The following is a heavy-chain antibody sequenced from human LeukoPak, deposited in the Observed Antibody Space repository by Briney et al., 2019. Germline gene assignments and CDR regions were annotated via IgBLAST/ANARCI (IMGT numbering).Heavy chain of an antibody. Sequence: GASVKVSCKASGGTFSNYIINWVRQAPGQGLEWLGGIIPIFGTANYAQKFQGRVTITTDESTSTAYMELSSLRSEDTAVYYCARGFAARPLDYWGQGTLVTVSS. J-gene: IGHJ4*02. CDR1: GGTFSNYI. V-gene: IGHV1-69*05. CDR2: IIPIFGTA. CDR3: ARGFAARPLDY. D-gene: IGHD6-6*01.